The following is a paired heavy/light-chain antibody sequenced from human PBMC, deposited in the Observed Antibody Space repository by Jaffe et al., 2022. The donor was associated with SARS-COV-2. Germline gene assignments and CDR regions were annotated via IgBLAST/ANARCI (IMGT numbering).Light chain of an antibody. Sequence: DIQMTQSPSSLSASVGDRVTITCRASQGISRDLDWIQQKPGKAPKSLIYAASSLQSGVPSRFSGSGFGTDFTLTISSLQAEDFATYYCQQYNSYPLTFGGGTKVEIK. CDR2: AAS. V-gene: IGKV1-16*01. CDR3: QQYNSYPLT. CDR1: QGISRD. J-gene: IGKJ4*01.
Heavy chain of an antibody. Sequence: EVQLVESGGGLVQPGGSLRLSCAASGLTFSSYWMSWVRQTPGKGLEWVANIKQDGSEKHYVDSVKGRFTVSRDNAKNSLYVQMNSLRAEDTAVYYCVTLGDNSGYFHSWGQGTLVTVSS. J-gene: IGHJ5*01. V-gene: IGHV3-7*01. CDR1: GLTFSSYW. D-gene: IGHD3-22*01. CDR2: IKQDGSEK. CDR3: VTLGDNSGYFHS.